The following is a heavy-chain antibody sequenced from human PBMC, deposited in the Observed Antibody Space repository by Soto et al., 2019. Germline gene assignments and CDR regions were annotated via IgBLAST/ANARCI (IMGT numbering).Heavy chain of an antibody. J-gene: IGHJ4*02. CDR1: GFTFRDYW. CDR3: ARGIGCSAQDH. CDR2: ISGDGSST. V-gene: IGHV3-74*01. Sequence: LRLSCAASGFTFRDYWMHWVRQVPGKGLVWVSRISGDGSSTSYADSVKGRFTISRDNAKNTLYVQMNSLRAEDTAVYYCARGIGCSAQDHWGQGTPVTVSS. D-gene: IGHD2-15*01.